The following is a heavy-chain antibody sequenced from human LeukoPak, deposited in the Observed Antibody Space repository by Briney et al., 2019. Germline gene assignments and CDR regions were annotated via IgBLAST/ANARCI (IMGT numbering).Heavy chain of an antibody. CDR1: GGTFSSYA. CDR2: IIPILGIA. D-gene: IGHD1-26*01. V-gene: IGHV1-69*04. Sequence: SVKVSCKASGGTFSSYAISWVRQAPGQGLEWMGRIIPILGIANYAQKSQGRVTITADKSTSTAYMELSSLRSEDTAVYYCARDLVEGGSYYDYWGQGTLVTVSS. J-gene: IGHJ4*02. CDR3: ARDLVEGGSYYDY.